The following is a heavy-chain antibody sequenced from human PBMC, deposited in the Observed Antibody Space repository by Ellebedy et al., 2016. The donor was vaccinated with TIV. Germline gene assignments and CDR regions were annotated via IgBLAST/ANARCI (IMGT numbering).Heavy chain of an antibody. CDR2: INHSGST. CDR1: GGSFNGYY. J-gene: IGHJ4*02. CDR3: ARGLSDVY. Sequence: MPSETLSLTCAVYGGSFNGYYWSGIRQPPGKGLEFVGEINHSGSTNYNPSLKSGVTISLDTSKNQFSLKLTSVTAADTAVYYCARGLSDVYWGQGTLVTVSS. V-gene: IGHV4-34*01.